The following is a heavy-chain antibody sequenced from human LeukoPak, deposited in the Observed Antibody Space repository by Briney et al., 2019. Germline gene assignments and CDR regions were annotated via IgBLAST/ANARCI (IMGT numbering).Heavy chain of an antibody. CDR3: ARIVPICSSTSCYDV. Sequence: GSSVKVSCKASGRTFSSCAISWVRQAPGQGLEWMGGIIPIFGTANYAQKFQGRVTITADESTSTAYMELSSLRSEDTSVYYCARIVPICSSTSCYDVWGKGTTVTVSS. CDR1: GRTFSSCA. D-gene: IGHD2-2*01. CDR2: IIPIFGTA. J-gene: IGHJ6*04. V-gene: IGHV1-69*01.